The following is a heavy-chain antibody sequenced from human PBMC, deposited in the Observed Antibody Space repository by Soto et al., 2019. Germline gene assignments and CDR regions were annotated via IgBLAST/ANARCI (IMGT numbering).Heavy chain of an antibody. V-gene: IGHV1-18*01. Sequence: QVQLVQSGAEVKKPGASVKVSCKASGYTFTSYGISWVRQAPGQGLEWMGWISAYNGNTNYAQKLQGRVTMTTDTSTSTAYMELRNLRSDDTAVYYCARSPLRLGYYYYGMDVWGQGTTVTVSS. CDR1: GYTFTSYG. CDR3: ARSPLRLGYYYYGMDV. D-gene: IGHD5-12*01. J-gene: IGHJ6*02. CDR2: ISAYNGNT.